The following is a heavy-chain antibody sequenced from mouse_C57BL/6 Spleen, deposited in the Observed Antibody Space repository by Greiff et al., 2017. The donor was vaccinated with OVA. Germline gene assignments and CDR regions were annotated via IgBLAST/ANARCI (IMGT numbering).Heavy chain of an antibody. CDR2: IWTGGGT. CDR3: ARNGVYYGSSLWYFDV. J-gene: IGHJ1*03. CDR1: GFSLTSYA. Sequence: VQVVESGPGLVAPSQSLSITCTVSGFSLTSYAISWVRQPPGKGLEWLGVIWTGGGTNYNSALKSRLSISKDNSKSQVFLKMNSLQTDDTARYYCARNGVYYGSSLWYFDVWGTGTTVTVSS. V-gene: IGHV2-9-1*01. D-gene: IGHD1-1*01.